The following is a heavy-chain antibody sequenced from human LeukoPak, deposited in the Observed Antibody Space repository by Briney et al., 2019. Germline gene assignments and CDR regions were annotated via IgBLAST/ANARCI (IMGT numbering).Heavy chain of an antibody. Sequence: SVKVSCKASGGTFSSYTISWVRQAPGQGLEWMGRIIPILGIANYAQKFQGRVTITADKSTSTAYMELSSLRSEDTAVYYCASRAPDLEPADYWGQGTLVTVSS. CDR3: ASRAPDLEPADY. J-gene: IGHJ4*02. CDR1: GGTFSSYT. CDR2: IIPILGIA. V-gene: IGHV1-69*02. D-gene: IGHD3-3*01.